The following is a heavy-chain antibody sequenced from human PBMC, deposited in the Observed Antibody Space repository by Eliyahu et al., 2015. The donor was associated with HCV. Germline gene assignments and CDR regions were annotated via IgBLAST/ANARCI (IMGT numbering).Heavy chain of an antibody. D-gene: IGHD2-2*01. CDR1: GFTXSDAW. V-gene: IGHV3-15*01. J-gene: IGHJ4*02. CDR3: TRSCVSVGCYAGSGLADY. Sequence: EVQLVESGGGLVKPGGSLRLSCVAXGFTXSDAWMXGVRQAPGKGLEWVGRIKSKTDGGTADYTAPVKGRFTISRDDSESTMYLEMSSLKTEDTAMYYCTRSCVSVGCYAGSGLADYRGQGTPVTVSS. CDR2: IKSKTDGGTA.